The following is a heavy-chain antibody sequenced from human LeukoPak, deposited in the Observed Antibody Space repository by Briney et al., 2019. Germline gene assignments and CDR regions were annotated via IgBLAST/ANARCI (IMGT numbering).Heavy chain of an antibody. CDR2: INPNSGGT. J-gene: IGHJ4*02. CDR1: GYAFTGYY. CDR3: AREKGVGAALDFDY. D-gene: IGHD1-26*01. Sequence: GASVKVSCKASGYAFTGYYMHWVRQAPGQGLEWMGWINPNSGGTNYAQKFQGWVTMTRDTSISTAYMELSRLRSDDTAVYYCAREKGVGAALDFDYWGQGTLVTVSS. V-gene: IGHV1-2*04.